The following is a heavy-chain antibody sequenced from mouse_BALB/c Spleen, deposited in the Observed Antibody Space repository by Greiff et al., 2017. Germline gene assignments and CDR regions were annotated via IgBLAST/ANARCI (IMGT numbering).Heavy chain of an antibody. D-gene: IGHD2-2*01. CDR3: ARDRGPIYYGYDAPAY. J-gene: IGHJ3*01. Sequence: QVQLKESGPGLVAPSQSLSITCTVSGFSLTSYGVHWVRQPPGKGLEWLGVIWAGGSTNYNSALMSRLSISKDNSKSQVFLKMNSLQTDDTAMYYCARDRGPIYYGYDAPAYWGQGTLVTVSA. V-gene: IGHV2-9*02. CDR2: IWAGGST. CDR1: GFSLTSYG.